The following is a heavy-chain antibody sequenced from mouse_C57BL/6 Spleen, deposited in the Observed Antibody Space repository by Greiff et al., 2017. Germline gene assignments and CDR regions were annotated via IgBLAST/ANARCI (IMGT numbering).Heavy chain of an antibody. J-gene: IGHJ2*01. V-gene: IGHV1-52*01. CDR3: ARKGYFDY. CDR2: IDPSDSET. Sequence: QVQLKQPGAELVRTGSSVKLSCKASGYTFTSYWMHWVKQRPIQGLEWIGNIDPSDSETHYNQKFKDKATLTVDKSSSTAYMQLSSLTSEDAAVYYYARKGYFDYWGQGTTLTVSS. CDR1: GYTFTSYW.